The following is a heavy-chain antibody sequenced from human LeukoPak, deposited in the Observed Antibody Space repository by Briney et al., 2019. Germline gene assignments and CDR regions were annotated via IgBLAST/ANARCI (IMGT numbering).Heavy chain of an antibody. V-gene: IGHV3-30*04. D-gene: IGHD1-26*01. CDR1: GFTFSSYA. CDR3: TRHEGIVGAPFDI. CDR2: ISYDGSNK. Sequence: PGRSLRLSCAASGFTFSSYAMHWVRQAPGKGLEWVAVISYDGSNKYYADSVKGRFTISRDNSKNTAYLQMNSLKTEDTAVYYCTRHEGIVGAPFDIWGQGTMVTVSS. J-gene: IGHJ3*02.